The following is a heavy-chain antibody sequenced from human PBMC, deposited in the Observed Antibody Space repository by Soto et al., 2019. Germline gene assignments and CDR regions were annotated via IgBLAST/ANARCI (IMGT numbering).Heavy chain of an antibody. Sequence: QVQLQESGPGLVKPSETLSLTCTVSGGSISGYYWSWIRQPPGKGLEWIGYIHDSGRTNYNPSLTIRVTMSVDTSKNKFSLKLSSVPAADMAVYYCARHNWGESGYADFFDYWGPGTLVTVSS. CDR1: GGSISGYY. CDR2: IHDSGRT. CDR3: ARHNWGESGYADFFDY. V-gene: IGHV4-59*08. J-gene: IGHJ4*02. D-gene: IGHD5-12*01.